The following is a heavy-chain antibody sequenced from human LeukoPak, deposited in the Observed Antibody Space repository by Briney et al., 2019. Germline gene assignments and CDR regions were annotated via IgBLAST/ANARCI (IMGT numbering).Heavy chain of an antibody. V-gene: IGHV4-39*01. CDR2: IYYTGNT. Sequence: PSETLSLTCTVSGGSISSSTYYWAWIRQPPGEGLEWIGSIYYTGNTNYHPSLRSRVTISVDTSTNQFYLRLSSVTAADTAVYYCTRHQTNNYRTGSPFNYWGQGTLATVSS. CDR1: GGSISSSTYY. J-gene: IGHJ4*02. CDR3: TRHQTNNYRTGSPFNY. D-gene: IGHD3-10*01.